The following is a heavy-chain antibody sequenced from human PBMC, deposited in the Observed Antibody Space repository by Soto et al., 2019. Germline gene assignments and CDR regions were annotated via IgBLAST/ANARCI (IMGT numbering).Heavy chain of an antibody. Sequence: PXGALRLSFAASGFAFSTYAMTWVRQAPGKGLDWVSTISGSGAGTYYADSVRGRFTISRDNSKNTLYLQMNSLRADDTAIYYSAREVNTYYCGQGTLVTVS. J-gene: IGHJ4*02. CDR2: ISGSGAGT. V-gene: IGHV3-23*01. CDR3: AREVNTYY. CDR1: GFAFSTYA.